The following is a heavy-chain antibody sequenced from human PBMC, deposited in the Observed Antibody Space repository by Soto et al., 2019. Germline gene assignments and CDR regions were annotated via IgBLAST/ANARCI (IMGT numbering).Heavy chain of an antibody. J-gene: IGHJ3*02. CDR1: GSSFISNNA. CDR2: IYHSGST. CDR3: ARWVVPAATGALDM. Sequence: SETLSVSSAVSGSSFISNNAWSWVRQPPGKGLEWIGEIYHSGSTNYNPSLESRVTISVDNSKNQFSLRLNSVTAADTAVYYCARWVVPAATGALDMWGQGTMVTVSS. V-gene: IGHV4-4*02. D-gene: IGHD2-2*01.